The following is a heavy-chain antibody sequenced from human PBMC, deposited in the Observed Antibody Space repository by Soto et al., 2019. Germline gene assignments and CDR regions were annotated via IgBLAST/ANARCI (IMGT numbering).Heavy chain of an antibody. Sequence: GGSLRLSCAASGFTFTRYSMNWVRQAPGKGLEWVSSISSTTNYIYYGDSMKGRFAISRDNAKNSLYLEMNSLRAEDTAVYYCARESEDLTSNFDYWGQGTLVTVSS. V-gene: IGHV3-21*06. CDR2: ISSTTNYI. CDR1: GFTFTRYS. CDR3: ARESEDLTSNFDY. J-gene: IGHJ4*02.